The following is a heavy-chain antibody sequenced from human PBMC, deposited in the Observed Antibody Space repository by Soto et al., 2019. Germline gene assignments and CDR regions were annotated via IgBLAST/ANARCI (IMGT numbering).Heavy chain of an antibody. D-gene: IGHD2-15*01. Sequence: QITLKESGPTLVKPTRTLTLTCTFSGFSLSTHGVGVGWIRQPAGKALEWLALIYWDDDKRYSASLNSRLTITKDTSKNQVVLTMTNVDPVDTATYYCAHAMLYCTGGSCSTWFDSWGPGTLVTVSS. CDR3: AHAMLYCTGGSCSTWFDS. CDR1: GFSLSTHGVG. V-gene: IGHV2-5*02. CDR2: IYWDDDK. J-gene: IGHJ5*01.